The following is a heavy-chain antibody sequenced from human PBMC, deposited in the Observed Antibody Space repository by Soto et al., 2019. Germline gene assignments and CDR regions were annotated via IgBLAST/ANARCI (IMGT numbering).Heavy chain of an antibody. CDR1: GYTFTSYG. Sequence: QVQLVQSGAEVKKPGASVKVSCKASGYTFTSYGISWVRQXPXQXXXXXGXISAYNGNTNYAQKLQGRVTMTTDTSTSTAYMELRSLRSDDTAVYYCAREAHHIPDYYYGMDVWGQGTTVTVSS. CDR2: ISAYNGNT. V-gene: IGHV1-18*01. CDR3: AREAHHIPDYYYGMDV. J-gene: IGHJ6*02.